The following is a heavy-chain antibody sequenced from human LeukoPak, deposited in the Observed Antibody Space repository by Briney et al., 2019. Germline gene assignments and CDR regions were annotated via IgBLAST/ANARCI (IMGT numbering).Heavy chain of an antibody. CDR1: GFTFSSYG. CDR2: IRYDGGNR. D-gene: IGHD1-26*01. Sequence: GGSLRLSCAASGFTFSSYGMHWVRQAPGKGLEWVAFIRYDGGNRYYADSVEGRFTISRDNSKNTLYLQMNSLRAEDTAVYYCAKDRSSYSGSPGDYWGQGTLVTVSS. CDR3: AKDRSSYSGSPGDY. J-gene: IGHJ4*02. V-gene: IGHV3-30*02.